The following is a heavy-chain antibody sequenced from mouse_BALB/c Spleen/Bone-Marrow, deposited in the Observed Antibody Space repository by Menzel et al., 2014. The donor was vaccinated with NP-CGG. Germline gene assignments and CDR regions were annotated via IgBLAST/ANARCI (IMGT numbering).Heavy chain of an antibody. D-gene: IGHD2-1*01. CDR3: ARFGNYEGFAY. J-gene: IGHJ3*01. V-gene: IGHV1-74*01. CDR1: GYSFTNYW. Sequence: VQLQESGAELVRPGASVKLSCKASGYSFTNYWMNWVKQRPGQGLEWIGMIHPSDSETRLNQKFKDKATLTVDKSSSTAYIQLTSPTSEDSAVYYCARFGNYEGFAYWGQGTLVTVSA. CDR2: IHPSDSET.